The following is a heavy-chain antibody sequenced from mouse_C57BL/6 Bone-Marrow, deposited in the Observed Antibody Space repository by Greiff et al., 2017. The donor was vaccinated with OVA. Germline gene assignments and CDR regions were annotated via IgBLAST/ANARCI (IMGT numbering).Heavy chain of an antibody. CDR3: ARPSVVATGDYAMDY. CDR2: INPYNGGT. Sequence: EVQLQQSGPVLVKPGASVKMSCKASGYTFTDYYMNWVKQSHGKSLEWIGVINPYNGGTSYNQKFKGKATLTVDKSSSTAYMELNSLTSEDSAVYYCARPSVVATGDYAMDYWGQGTSVTVSS. J-gene: IGHJ4*01. CDR1: GYTFTDYY. D-gene: IGHD1-1*01. V-gene: IGHV1-19*01.